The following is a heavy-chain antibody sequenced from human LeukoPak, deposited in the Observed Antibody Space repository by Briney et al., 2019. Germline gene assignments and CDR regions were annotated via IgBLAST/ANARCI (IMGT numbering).Heavy chain of an antibody. Sequence: PGGSLRLSCAASGFTFKNYAMTWVRQAPGKGLEWVSDVSGSGATTYYADSVRGRFTISRANSKNMLYLQMNTLRAEDTALYYCAKDRYSGTQGFDYWGQGTPVTVSS. CDR3: AKDRYSGTQGFDY. V-gene: IGHV3-23*01. CDR2: VSGSGATT. D-gene: IGHD1-26*01. CDR1: GFTFKNYA. J-gene: IGHJ4*02.